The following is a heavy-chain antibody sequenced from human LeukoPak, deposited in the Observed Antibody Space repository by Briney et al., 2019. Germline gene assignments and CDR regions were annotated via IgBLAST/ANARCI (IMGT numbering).Heavy chain of an antibody. CDR3: ARDASRNFDY. Sequence: SETLSLTCTVSGYSISSGYYWGWIRQPPGKGLEWIGSIYHSGSTYYNPSLKSRVTISVDTSKNQFSLKLSSVTAADTAVYYCARDASRNFDYWGQGTLVTVSS. V-gene: IGHV4-38-2*02. CDR2: IYHSGST. J-gene: IGHJ4*02. CDR1: GYSISSGYY.